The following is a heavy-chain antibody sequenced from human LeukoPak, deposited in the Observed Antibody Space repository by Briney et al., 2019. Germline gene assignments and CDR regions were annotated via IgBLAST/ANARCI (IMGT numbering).Heavy chain of an antibody. CDR3: ARDLNTVTFDY. Sequence: PGGSLRLSCAASGFTFSSYSMNWVRQAPGKGLEWVSSISSSSSYIYYAGSVKGRFTISRDNAKNSLYLQMNSLRAEDTAVYYCARDLNTVTFDYWGQGTLVTVSS. CDR2: ISSSSSYI. D-gene: IGHD4-17*01. V-gene: IGHV3-21*01. J-gene: IGHJ4*02. CDR1: GFTFSSYS.